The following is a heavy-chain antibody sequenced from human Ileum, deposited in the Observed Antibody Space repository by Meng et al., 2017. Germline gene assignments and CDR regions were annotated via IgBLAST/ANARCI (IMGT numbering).Heavy chain of an antibody. Sequence: GRRQGAGLGLGAPSGTLPLTGAVFGRSSSSSDWWSWVRQPPGKGLEWIAEMNLGGSPNYNPSLKSRVTMSVDKSNDHLSLQLTSVTAADTAVYYCAHIFDSWGQGTLVTVSS. J-gene: IGHJ4*02. CDR1: GRSSSSSDW. CDR2: MNLGGSP. CDR3: AHIFDS. V-gene: IGHV4-4*02.